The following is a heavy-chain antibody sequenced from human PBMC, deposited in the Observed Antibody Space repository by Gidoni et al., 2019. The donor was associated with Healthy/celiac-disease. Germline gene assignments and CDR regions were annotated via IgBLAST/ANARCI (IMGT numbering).Heavy chain of an antibody. CDR1: GFTFSSYS. CDR3: ARDVEAAAGPYYYYYGMDV. CDR2: ISSSSSYI. V-gene: IGHV3-21*01. D-gene: IGHD6-13*01. Sequence: EVQLVESGGGLVKPGGSLRLSCAASGFTFSSYSMNWVRQAPGKGLEWVSSISSSSSYIYYADSVKGRFTISRDNAKNSLYLQMNSLRAEDTAVYYCARDVEAAAGPYYYYYGMDVWGQGTTVTVSS. J-gene: IGHJ6*02.